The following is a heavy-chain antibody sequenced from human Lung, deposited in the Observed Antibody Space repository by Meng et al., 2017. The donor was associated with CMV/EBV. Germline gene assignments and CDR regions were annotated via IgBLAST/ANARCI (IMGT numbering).Heavy chain of an antibody. Sequence: SXXVSXKASGGTFSSYTISWVRQAPGQGLEWMGRIIPILGIANYAQKFQGRVTITADKSTSTAYMELSSLRSEDTAVYYCASRYCSSTSCYSGFDYWGQGT. CDR2: IIPILGIA. J-gene: IGHJ4*02. CDR1: GGTFSSYT. CDR3: ASRYCSSTSCYSGFDY. D-gene: IGHD2-2*02. V-gene: IGHV1-69*02.